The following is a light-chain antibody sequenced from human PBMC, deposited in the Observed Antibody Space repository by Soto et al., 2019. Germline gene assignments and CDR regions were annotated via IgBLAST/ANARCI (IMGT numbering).Light chain of an antibody. Sequence: QPVLIQSPSASASLGASVKLTCTLSSGHSSYAIAWHQQQPEKGPRYLMKVNSDGSHTKGDGIPDRFSGSTSGAERYLTISSLQSEDEADYYCQTWGTGIQVFGGGTKLTVL. CDR3: QTWGTGIQV. CDR2: VNSDGSH. CDR1: SGHSSYA. V-gene: IGLV4-69*01. J-gene: IGLJ2*01.